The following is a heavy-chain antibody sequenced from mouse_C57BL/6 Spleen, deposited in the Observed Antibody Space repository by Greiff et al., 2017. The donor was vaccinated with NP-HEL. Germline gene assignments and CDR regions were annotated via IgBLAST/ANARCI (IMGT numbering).Heavy chain of an antibody. Sequence: QVQLQQSGPELVKPGASVKISCKASGYAFSSSWMNWVKQRPGKGLEWIGRIYPGDGDTNYNGKFKGQATLTADKSSSTAYMQLSSLTSEDSAVYFCADSSGYGDYAMDYWGQGTSVTVSS. J-gene: IGHJ4*01. CDR1: GYAFSSSW. V-gene: IGHV1-82*01. CDR2: IYPGDGDT. CDR3: ADSSGYGDYAMDY. D-gene: IGHD3-2*02.